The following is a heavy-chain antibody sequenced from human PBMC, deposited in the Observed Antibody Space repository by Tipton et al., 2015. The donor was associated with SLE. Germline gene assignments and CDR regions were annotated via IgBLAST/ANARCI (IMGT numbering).Heavy chain of an antibody. D-gene: IGHD2-2*01. V-gene: IGHV4-39*07. J-gene: IGHJ3*02. CDR3: ARSRPPVVPGAFDI. CDR1: GGSISSSSYY. CDR2: IYYSGST. Sequence: LRLSCTVSGGSISSSSYYWGWIRQPPGKGLEWIGSIYYSGSTYYNPSLKSRVTISVDTSKNQFSLKLSSVTAADTAVYYCARSRPPVVPGAFDIWGQGTMVTVSS.